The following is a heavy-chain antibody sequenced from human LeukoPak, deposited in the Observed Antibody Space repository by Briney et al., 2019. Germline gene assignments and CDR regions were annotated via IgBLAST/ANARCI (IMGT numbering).Heavy chain of an antibody. CDR3: ARGFAGVGHY. D-gene: IGHD3-10*01. CDR1: GGSFSGYY. V-gene: IGHV4-34*01. J-gene: IGHJ4*02. Sequence: ASETLSLTCAVYGGSFSGYYWSWIRQPPGKGLEWIGEINHSGSTNYNPSLKSRVTISVDTSKNQFSLKLSSVTAADTAVYYCARGFAGVGHYWGQGTLVTVSS. CDR2: INHSGST.